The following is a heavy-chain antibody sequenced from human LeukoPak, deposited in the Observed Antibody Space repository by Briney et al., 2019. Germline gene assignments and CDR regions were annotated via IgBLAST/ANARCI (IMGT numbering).Heavy chain of an antibody. CDR1: RYTYSSYS. V-gene: IGHV3-21*01. J-gene: IGHJ6*02. CDR2: ISSSSYI. CDR3: ARQGGL. D-gene: IGHD1-26*01. Sequence: GGSLRLTCAASRYTYSSYSMDWVRQAPGKGLEWVSPISSSSYICYADSVKGRFTISRDNAKNSLYLQMNSLRAEDTAVYYCARQGGLWGQGTTVTVSS.